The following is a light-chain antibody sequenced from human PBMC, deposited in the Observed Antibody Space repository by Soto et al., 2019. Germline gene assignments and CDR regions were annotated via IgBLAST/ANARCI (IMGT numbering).Light chain of an antibody. CDR3: SSYTSSSTVI. J-gene: IGLJ2*01. CDR1: SSDVGSYNY. Sequence: QSVLTQPASVSGSPGQSITISCTGTSSDVGSYNYVSWYQHYLGKAPKLMICEVSNRPSGVSNRFSGSKSGNTASLTISGLQAEDEADYYCSSYTSSSTVIFGGGTKLTVL. V-gene: IGLV2-14*01. CDR2: EVS.